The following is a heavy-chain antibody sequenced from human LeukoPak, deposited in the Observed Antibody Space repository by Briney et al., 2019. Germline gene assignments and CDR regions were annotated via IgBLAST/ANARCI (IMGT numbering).Heavy chain of an antibody. V-gene: IGHV3-23*01. D-gene: IGHD6-6*01. CDR3: AKVEAAHYYYYYMNV. CDR1: GFTFSSYA. CDR2: ISGSGGST. J-gene: IGHJ6*03. Sequence: PGGSLRLSCAASGFTFSSYAMSWVRQAPGKGLEWVSAISGSGGSTYYADSVKGRFTISRGNSKNTLYLQMNSLRAEDTAVYYCAKVEAAHYYYYYMNVWGKGTTVTVSS.